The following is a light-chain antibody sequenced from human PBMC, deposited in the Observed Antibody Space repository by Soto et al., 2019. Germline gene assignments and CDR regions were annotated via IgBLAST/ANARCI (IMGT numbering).Light chain of an antibody. CDR3: AAWDDSLSGLYV. V-gene: IGLV1-47*01. CDR2: KNN. Sequence: QSVLTQPPSASGTPGQRVTISCSGSSSNIGSDYVYWYQQLPGAAPKLLIYKNNQRPSGAPDRFSGFKYGTAASLAISGLQSEDEAEYYCAAWDDSLSGLYVFGTGTKVTVL. CDR1: SSNIGSDY. J-gene: IGLJ1*01.